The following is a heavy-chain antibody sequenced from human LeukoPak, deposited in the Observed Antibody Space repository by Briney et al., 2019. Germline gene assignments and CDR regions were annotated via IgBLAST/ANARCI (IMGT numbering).Heavy chain of an antibody. CDR3: ARGRGTYYDILTGYYHADHDAFDI. J-gene: IGHJ3*02. CDR1: GFTFSSYA. V-gene: IGHV3-30-3*01. CDR2: ISYDGSNK. Sequence: GGSLRFSCAASGFTFSSYAMHWVRQAPGKGLEWVAVISYDGSNKYYADSVKGRFTISRDNSKNTLYLQMNSLRAEDTAVYYCARGRGTYYDILTGYYHADHDAFDIWGQGTMVTVSS. D-gene: IGHD3-9*01.